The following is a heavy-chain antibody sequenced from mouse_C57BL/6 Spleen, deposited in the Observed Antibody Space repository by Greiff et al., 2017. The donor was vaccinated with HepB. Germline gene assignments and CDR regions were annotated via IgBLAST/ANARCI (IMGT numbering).Heavy chain of an antibody. V-gene: IGHV1-81*01. CDR2: IYPRSGNT. Sequence: QVQLQQSGAELARPGASVKLSCKASGYTFTSYGISWVKQRTGQGLEWIGEIYPRSGNTYYNEKFKGKATLTADKSSSTAYMELRSLTSEDSAVYFCASPRIYYYGSSYGDYAMDYWGQGTSVTVSS. CDR3: ASPRIYYYGSSYGDYAMDY. D-gene: IGHD1-1*01. CDR1: GYTFTSYG. J-gene: IGHJ4*01.